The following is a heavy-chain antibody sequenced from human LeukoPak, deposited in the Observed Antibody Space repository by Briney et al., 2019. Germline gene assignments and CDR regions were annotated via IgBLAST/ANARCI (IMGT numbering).Heavy chain of an antibody. D-gene: IGHD1-26*01. J-gene: IGHJ4*02. CDR3: AKDAIVGATTRLDY. CDR2: ISGSGGST. V-gene: IGHV3-23*01. Sequence: PGGTLRLSCAASGFTFSSYGMSWVRQAPGKGLEWVSAISGSGGSTYYADSVKGRFTISRGNSKNTLYLQMNSLRAEDTAVYYCAKDAIVGATTRLDYWGQGTLVTVSS. CDR1: GFTFSSYG.